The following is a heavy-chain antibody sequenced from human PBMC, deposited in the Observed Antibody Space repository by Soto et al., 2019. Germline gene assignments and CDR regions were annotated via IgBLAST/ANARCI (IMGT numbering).Heavy chain of an antibody. CDR1: GGSISSTNW. J-gene: IGHJ4*02. V-gene: IGHV4-4*02. CDR3: ARHIAVPTTRGFDY. CDR2: IYHSGTT. Sequence: QVQLQESGPGLVKPSGTLFLTCAVSGGSISSTNWWSWVRQPPGEGLEWIGEIYHSGTTNYNPSLESRVTISMDTSKNQLSLRLGSVTAADTAVYFCARHIAVPTTRGFDYWGQGTLVTVSS. D-gene: IGHD2-15*01.